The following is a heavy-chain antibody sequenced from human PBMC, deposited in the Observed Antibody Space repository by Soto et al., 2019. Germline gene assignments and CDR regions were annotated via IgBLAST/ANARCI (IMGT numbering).Heavy chain of an antibody. J-gene: IGHJ4*02. D-gene: IGHD1-26*01. CDR1: GFNFSNGW. CDR3: STDEWE. Sequence: EVQLVESGGGLVKPGGSLRLSCAASGFNFSNGWMSWVRQAPGKGLEWVGRIKSKVHGETTDYAAHVKGRFTISRDDSKNTLYLQMPSLQTEDTAVYYCSTDEWEWGQGTLVTVSS. CDR2: IKSKVHGETT. V-gene: IGHV3-15*05.